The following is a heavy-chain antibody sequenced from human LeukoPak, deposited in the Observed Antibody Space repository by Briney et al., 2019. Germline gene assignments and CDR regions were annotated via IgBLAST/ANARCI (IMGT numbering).Heavy chain of an antibody. CDR3: ARFWAAAGKDYFDY. V-gene: IGHV3-30-3*01. Sequence: GGSLRLSCAASGFTFSSYAMHWVRQAPGKGLEWVAVISYDGSNKYYADSVKGRFTISRDNSKNTLYLQMNSLRAEDTAVYYCARFWAAAGKDYFDYWGQGTLVTVSS. J-gene: IGHJ4*02. D-gene: IGHD6-13*01. CDR1: GFTFSSYA. CDR2: ISYDGSNK.